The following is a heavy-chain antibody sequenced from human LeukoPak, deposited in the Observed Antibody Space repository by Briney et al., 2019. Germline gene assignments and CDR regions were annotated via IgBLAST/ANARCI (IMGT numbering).Heavy chain of an antibody. CDR3: AKGSSLWAAAGLPPPFDY. V-gene: IGHV3-23*01. CDR1: GFTFSSYS. D-gene: IGHD6-13*01. CDR2: ISGSGGST. Sequence: TGGSLRLSCAASGFTFSSYSMNWVRQAPGKGLEWVSAISGSGGSTYYADSVKGRFTISRDNSKNTLYLQMNSLRAEDTAVYYCAKGSSLWAAAGLPPPFDYWGQGTLVTVSS. J-gene: IGHJ4*02.